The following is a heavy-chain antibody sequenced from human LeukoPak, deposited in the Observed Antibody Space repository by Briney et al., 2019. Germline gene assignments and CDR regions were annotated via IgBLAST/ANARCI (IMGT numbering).Heavy chain of an antibody. V-gene: IGHV5-51*01. D-gene: IGHD2-15*01. J-gene: IGHJ4*02. CDR1: EYSFANYW. Sequence: GESLKISCKGSEYSFANYWIGWVRQMPGKGLEWMGIIYPSDSNTRYNPSFQGQVTISADKSISTPCLQLRSLKASDTAMYYCALNPRGYCSGGSCYIGYWGQGTLVTVSS. CDR2: IYPSDSNT. CDR3: ALNPRGYCSGGSCYIGY.